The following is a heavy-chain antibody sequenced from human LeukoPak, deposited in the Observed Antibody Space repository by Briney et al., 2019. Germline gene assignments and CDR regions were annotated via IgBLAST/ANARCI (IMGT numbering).Heavy chain of an antibody. CDR3: ARGSRITQY. CDR2: ISSSGSTI. J-gene: IGHJ4*02. CDR1: GFTFSSYE. V-gene: IGHV3-48*03. D-gene: IGHD3-10*01. Sequence: PGGSLRLSRAASGFTFSSYEMNWVRQAPGKGLEWVSYISSSGSTIYYADSVKGRFTISRDNAKNSLYLQMNSLRAEDTAVYYCARGSRITQYWGQGTLVTVSS.